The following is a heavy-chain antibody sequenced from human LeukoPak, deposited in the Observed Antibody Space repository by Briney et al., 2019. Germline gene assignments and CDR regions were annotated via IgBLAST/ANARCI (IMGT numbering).Heavy chain of an antibody. CDR3: AREKATVVSDYYYGMDV. CDR1: GFTFSSYS. CDR2: ISSSSSYI. V-gene: IGHV3-21*01. J-gene: IGHJ6*02. D-gene: IGHD4-23*01. Sequence: GGSLRLSCAASGFTFSSYSMNWVRQAPGKGLEWVSSISSSSSYIYYADSVKGRFTISRDNAKNSLYLQMNSLRAEDTAVYYCAREKATVVSDYYYGMDVWGQGTTVTVSS.